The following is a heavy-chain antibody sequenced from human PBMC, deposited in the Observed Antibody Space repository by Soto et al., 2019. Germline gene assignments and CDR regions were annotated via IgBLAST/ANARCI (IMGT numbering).Heavy chain of an antibody. V-gene: IGHV3-7*05. CDR3: ARVWYYYDSSGYGSAFDI. J-gene: IGHJ3*02. Sequence: GGSLRLSCAASGFTFSSYWMSWVRQAPGKGLEWVANIKQDGSEKYYVDSVKGRFTISRDNAKNSLYLQMNSLRAEDTAVYYCARVWYYYDSSGYGSAFDIWGQGTMVTVSS. CDR2: IKQDGSEK. D-gene: IGHD3-22*01. CDR1: GFTFSSYW.